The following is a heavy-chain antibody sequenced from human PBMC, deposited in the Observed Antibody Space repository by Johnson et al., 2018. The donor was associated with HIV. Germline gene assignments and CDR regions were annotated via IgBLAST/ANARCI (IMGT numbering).Heavy chain of an antibody. Sequence: VQLVESGGGFVQPGGSLRLSCAASGFTVSSNYMSWVRQAPGKGLEYVSAISSNGGSTYYANSVKGRFTISRDNSKNTLYLQMGSLRGEDTAVYYCARILLGYCRAWGQGTMVTVSS. D-gene: IGHD2-15*01. CDR3: ARILLGYCRA. V-gene: IGHV3-64*01. CDR1: GFTVSSNY. J-gene: IGHJ3*01. CDR2: ISSNGGST.